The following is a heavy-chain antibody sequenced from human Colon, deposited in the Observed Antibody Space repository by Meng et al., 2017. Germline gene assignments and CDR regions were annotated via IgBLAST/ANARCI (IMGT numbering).Heavy chain of an antibody. V-gene: IGHV3-48*03. CDR3: AREGSQDTAKVSGDY. D-gene: IGHD5-18*01. J-gene: IGHJ4*02. CDR2: ISSSGSTI. CDR1: GFTFSSYE. Sequence: GGSLRLSCAASGFTFSSYEMNWVRQAPGKGLEWVSYISSSGSTIYYADSVKGRFTISRDNAKNSLYLQMNSLRAEDTAVYYCAREGSQDTAKVSGDYWGQGTLVTVS.